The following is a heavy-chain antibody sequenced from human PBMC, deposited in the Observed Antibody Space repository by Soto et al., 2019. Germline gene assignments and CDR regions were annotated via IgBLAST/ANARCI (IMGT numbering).Heavy chain of an antibody. CDR1: GGTFSSYD. V-gene: IGHV1-69*01. CDR2: IIPIFGTA. CDR3: ARRNVDTAMVTVHYYYYGMDG. Sequence: SVTVSCTASGGTFSSYDISWVRPAPGQVLEWMGGIIPIFGTANYAQKFQGRVTITADESTSTAYMELSSLRSEDTAVYYCARRNVDTAMVTVHYYYYGMDGWGQGTTVTV. J-gene: IGHJ6*02. D-gene: IGHD5-18*01.